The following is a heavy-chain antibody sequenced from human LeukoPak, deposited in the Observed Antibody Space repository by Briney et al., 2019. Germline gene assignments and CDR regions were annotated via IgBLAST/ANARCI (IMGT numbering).Heavy chain of an antibody. J-gene: IGHJ2*01. Sequence: ASVKVSCKASGYTFTGNHVHWLRQAPGQGLDWMWWIDPNSGGTKYAQKFQDRVTMTSDTSISTAYMELSGLRSDDTAVYFCAREVGIVSFNLWGRGTLVTVSS. CDR2: IDPNSGGT. V-gene: IGHV1-2*02. CDR3: AREVGIVSFNL. D-gene: IGHD1-26*01. CDR1: GYTFTGNH.